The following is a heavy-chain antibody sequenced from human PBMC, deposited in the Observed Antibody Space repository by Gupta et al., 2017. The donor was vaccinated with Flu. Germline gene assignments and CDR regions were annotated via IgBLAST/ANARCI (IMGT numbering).Heavy chain of an antibody. J-gene: IGHJ4*02. Sequence: EVQLVESGGGLVQPGGSLRLSCAASGFTFRTYWVTWVRQAPGEGLEWVAKIKEDGSEQYYMDSVKSRFTISRDNTKNALYLQMNSLRAEETAVYYCARDYPLGWVVSFDSWGPGTLVTVSS. V-gene: IGHV3-7*01. D-gene: IGHD3-3*01. CDR3: ARDYPLGWVVSFDS. CDR2: IKEDGSEQ. CDR1: GFTFRTYW.